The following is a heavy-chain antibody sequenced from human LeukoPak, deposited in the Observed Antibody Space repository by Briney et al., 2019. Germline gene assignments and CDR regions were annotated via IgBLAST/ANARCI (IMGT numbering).Heavy chain of an antibody. CDR2: LSGSGGTT. Sequence: PGGSLRLSCAASGFTFTSYAMTWVRQAPGKGLEWVSALSGSGGTTYYADSVRGRFTISRDNSKNTLYLQMNSLRADDTAVYYCAGQLLRHNYYYYYMDVWGKGTMVTVSS. CDR1: GFTFTSYA. CDR3: AGQLLRHNYYYYYMDV. J-gene: IGHJ6*03. V-gene: IGHV3-23*01. D-gene: IGHD2-2*01.